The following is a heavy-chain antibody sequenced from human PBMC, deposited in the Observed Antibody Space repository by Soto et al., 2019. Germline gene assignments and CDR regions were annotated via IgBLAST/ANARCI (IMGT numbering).Heavy chain of an antibody. J-gene: IGHJ4*02. D-gene: IGHD6-13*01. Sequence: QVPLVQSGGELKKPGASVKVSCKASGYTFTNYAISWVRQAPGRGLEWMGWVNTYNGNPNYAQIFQGRVTMTTDTATGTAYMELRSVKSDDSAIYSCARDSQYSTSWQRFDSWGQGTLVTVSS. CDR2: VNTYNGNP. CDR1: GYTFTNYA. V-gene: IGHV1-18*01. CDR3: ARDSQYSTSWQRFDS.